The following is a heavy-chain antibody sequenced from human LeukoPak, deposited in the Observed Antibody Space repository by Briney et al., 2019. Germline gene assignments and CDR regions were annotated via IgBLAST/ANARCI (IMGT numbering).Heavy chain of an antibody. CDR2: INWEGGNS. Sequence: GGSLRLSCAASGFIFDDYAMSWVRQVPGKGLEMVAGINWEGGNSGYGASVRGRFAISRDNAKNSIYLQMNSLTTEDTAVYFCARGHSPIPTPIWDYYFDLWGPGTLVTVSS. CDR3: ARGHSPIPTPIWDYYFDL. V-gene: IGHV3-9*01. CDR1: GFIFDDYA. J-gene: IGHJ4*02. D-gene: IGHD3/OR15-3a*01.